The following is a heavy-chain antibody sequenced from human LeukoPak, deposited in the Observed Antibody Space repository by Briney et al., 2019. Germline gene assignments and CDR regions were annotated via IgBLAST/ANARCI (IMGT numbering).Heavy chain of an antibody. J-gene: IGHJ4*02. V-gene: IGHV3-48*04. CDR3: VIGGQGRDDYFDY. Sequence: PGGSLRLSCTASGFSFRSYSLNWVRQSPGKGLEWISYIGGGGDAIYYAESVRGRFTISRDNARNSVYLQVNSLRVEDTARYYCVIGGQGRDDYFDYWGQGTLVTVSS. CDR1: GFSFRSYS. CDR2: IGGGGDAI.